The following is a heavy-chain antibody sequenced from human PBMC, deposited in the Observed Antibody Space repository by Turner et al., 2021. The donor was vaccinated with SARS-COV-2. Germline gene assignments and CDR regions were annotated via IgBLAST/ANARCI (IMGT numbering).Heavy chain of an antibody. J-gene: IGHJ4*02. CDR2: ISYSGST. Sequence: QVKLQESGPGLVEPSQTLSLTCSVSGGSISSGTYYWNWIRQPPGKGLEWIGYISYSGSTFYSPSFASRLTMSRDTSKNHFSLKLTSVTAADTAVYCCARLHQRSFDYWGQGDLVTVSS. CDR3: ARLHQRSFDY. V-gene: IGHV4-30-4*01. CDR1: GGSISSGTYY.